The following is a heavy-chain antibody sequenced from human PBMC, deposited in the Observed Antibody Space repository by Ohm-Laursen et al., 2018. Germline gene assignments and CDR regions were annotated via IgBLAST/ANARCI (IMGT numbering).Heavy chain of an antibody. CDR2: MYYSGST. CDR3: ARDDLRRYSGYDR. CDR1: GASITTGGYY. D-gene: IGHD5-12*01. Sequence: SQTLSLTCTVSGASITTGGYYWSWIRQHPGKGLEWIGHMYYSGSTYYNPSLKSRVTISVDTSKNQFSLKLSSVTAADTAVYYCARDDLRRYSGYDRWGQGTLVTVSS. J-gene: IGHJ5*02. V-gene: IGHV4-31*03.